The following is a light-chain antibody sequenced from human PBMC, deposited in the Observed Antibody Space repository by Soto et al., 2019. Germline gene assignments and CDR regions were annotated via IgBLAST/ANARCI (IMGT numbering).Light chain of an antibody. CDR3: SSYTSSSTYVV. J-gene: IGLJ2*01. Sequence: QSALTQPASVSGSPGQSITISCTGTSSDVGGYNYVSWYQQHPGKAPKLMIYEVSNRPSGVSNRFSGSKSGNTASLTISGLQGEDEADYYCSSYTSSSTYVVFGGGTKLTVL. CDR1: SSDVGGYNY. V-gene: IGLV2-14*01. CDR2: EVS.